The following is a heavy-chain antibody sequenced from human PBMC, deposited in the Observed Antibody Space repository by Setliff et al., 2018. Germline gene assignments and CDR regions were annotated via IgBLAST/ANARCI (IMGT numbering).Heavy chain of an antibody. CDR1: GASFSDYY. V-gene: IGHV4-34*10. CDR3: AGATGVTYTWYFEH. J-gene: IGHJ1*01. D-gene: IGHD2-21*02. Sequence: PSETLSLTCTVYGASFSDYYWGWIRQPPGKGLEWIAEINHSGSTNYNPSLKSRVATSLDTSRNQFSLKLTSVTAADTAVYFCAGATGVTYTWYFEHWGQGSLVTVS. CDR2: INHSGST.